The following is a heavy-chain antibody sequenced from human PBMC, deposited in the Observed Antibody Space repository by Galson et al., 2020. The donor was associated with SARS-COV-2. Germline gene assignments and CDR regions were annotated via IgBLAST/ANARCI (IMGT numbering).Heavy chain of an antibody. CDR3: ASGYTNCSGGSCYPHGYYYYMDV. Sequence: ASVTVSCKASGYTFTGYYMHWVRQAPGQGLEWMGWINPNSGGTNYAQKFQGRVTMTRDTSISPAYMELSRLRSDDAAVYYCASGYTNCSGGSCYPHGYYYYMDVWGKGTTVTVSS. CDR1: GYTFTGYY. V-gene: IGHV1-2*02. D-gene: IGHD2-15*01. CDR2: INPNSGGT. J-gene: IGHJ6*03.